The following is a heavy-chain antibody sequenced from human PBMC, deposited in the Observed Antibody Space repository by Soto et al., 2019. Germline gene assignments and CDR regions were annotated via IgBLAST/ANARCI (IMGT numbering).Heavy chain of an antibody. V-gene: IGHV3-23*01. CDR3: AKDTTVTASCEFDS. J-gene: IGHJ4*02. CDR2: ISGSGGFT. Sequence: HPGGSLRLSCAASGLTFSNYAMSWVRQAPGKGLEWVSVISGSGGFTYYADSVKGRFTISRDNSGNTLYLQMNSLRAEDTAVYYCAKDTTVTASCEFDSWGLGTLVTVSS. D-gene: IGHD4-17*01. CDR1: GLTFSNYA.